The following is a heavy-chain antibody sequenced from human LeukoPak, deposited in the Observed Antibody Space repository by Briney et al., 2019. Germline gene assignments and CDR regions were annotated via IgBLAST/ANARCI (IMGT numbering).Heavy chain of an antibody. D-gene: IGHD3-16*01. V-gene: IGHV1-2*02. CDR3: ARATYDPYGMDV. J-gene: IGHJ6*02. Sequence: APVKVSCKASGYTFTGYYMHWVRQAPGQGLEWMGWINPNSGGTNYAQKFQGRVTMTRDTSISTAYMELSRLRSDDTAVYYCARATYDPYGMDVWGQGTTVTVSS. CDR2: INPNSGGT. CDR1: GYTFTGYY.